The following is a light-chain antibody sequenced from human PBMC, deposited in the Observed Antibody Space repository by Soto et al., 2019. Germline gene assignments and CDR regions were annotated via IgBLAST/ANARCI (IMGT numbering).Light chain of an antibody. J-gene: IGKJ1*01. CDR1: QSVSSKY. CDR3: QHFVNTLTWT. V-gene: IGKV3-20*01. CDR2: GAY. Sequence: VLTQSPGTLSLSAWDRATLSCRGSQSVSSKYLAWYQQKPGQAPRLIIYGAYSTATGVPDRFSGGGSGTDFTLTISRLEPEDFAVYYCQHFVNTLTWTFGQGTKVDIK.